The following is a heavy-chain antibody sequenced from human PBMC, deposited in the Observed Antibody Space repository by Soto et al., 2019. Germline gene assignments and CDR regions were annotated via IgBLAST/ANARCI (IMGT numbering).Heavy chain of an antibody. V-gene: IGHV5-51*01. CDR2: IYPGDSDT. Sequence: GESLKISGKGSGYSFTSYWIGWVRQMPGKGLEWMGIIYPGDSDTRYSPSFQGQVTISADKSISTAYLQWSSLKASDTAMYYCARLSGYSSSYYYYFYGMDVWGQGTTVT. D-gene: IGHD6-6*01. CDR1: GYSFTSYW. CDR3: ARLSGYSSSYYYYFYGMDV. J-gene: IGHJ6*02.